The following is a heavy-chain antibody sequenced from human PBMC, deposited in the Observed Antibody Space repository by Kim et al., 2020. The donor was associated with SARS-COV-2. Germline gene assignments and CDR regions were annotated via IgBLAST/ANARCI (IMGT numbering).Heavy chain of an antibody. V-gene: IGHV4-59*08. CDR2: TYSSGSP. CDR1: GGSISDHY. J-gene: IGHJ3*02. Sequence: SETLSLICTVSGGSISDHYWSWIRQSPGRGLEWIGYTYSSGSPTYNPSLQSRVTISVDASKNQVSLKLSSVTAADTAVFYCARHSTYHDILTDAFVIWG. D-gene: IGHD3-9*01. CDR3: ARHSTYHDILTDAFVI.